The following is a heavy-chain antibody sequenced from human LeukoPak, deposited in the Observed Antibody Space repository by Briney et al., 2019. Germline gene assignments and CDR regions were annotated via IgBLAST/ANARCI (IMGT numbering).Heavy chain of an antibody. CDR3: AKGGFGELLHYYYYMDV. Sequence: GGSLRLSCAASGFTFDDYTMHWVRQAPGKGLEWVSLISWDGGSTYYADSVKGRFTISRDNSKNSLYLQMNSLRTEDTALYYCAKGGFGELLHYYYYMDVWGKGTTVTVSS. CDR2: ISWDGGST. D-gene: IGHD3-10*01. J-gene: IGHJ6*03. V-gene: IGHV3-43*01. CDR1: GFTFDDYT.